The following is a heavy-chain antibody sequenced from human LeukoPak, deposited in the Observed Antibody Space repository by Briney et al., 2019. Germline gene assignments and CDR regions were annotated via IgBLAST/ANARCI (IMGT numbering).Heavy chain of an antibody. CDR1: GGSFSGYY. CDR3: ARWVSLLLVGSTRRGGFDY. J-gene: IGHJ4*02. Sequence: SETLSLTCAVYGGSFSGYYWSWIRQPPGKGLEWIGEINHSGGTNYNPSLRSRLSISMDTSKRQVSLHLTSVTAADTAVYFCARWVSLLLVGSTRRGGFDYWGQGTLVTVSS. V-gene: IGHV4-34*01. D-gene: IGHD1-26*01. CDR2: INHSGGT.